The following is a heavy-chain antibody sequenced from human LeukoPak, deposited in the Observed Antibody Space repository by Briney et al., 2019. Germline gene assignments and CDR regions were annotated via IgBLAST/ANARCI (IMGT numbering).Heavy chain of an antibody. J-gene: IGHJ6*03. D-gene: IGHD2-8*02. CDR2: IYPGDSDT. CDR1: GYSFTSYW. CDR3: ARHVRVTPPYYYYYYYMDV. V-gene: IGHV5-51*01. Sequence: GESLKISCKGSGYSFTSYWIGWVRQMPGKGLEWMGIIYPGDSDTRYSPSFQGQVTISADKSISTAYLQWSSLKASDTAMYYCARHVRVTPPYYYYYYYMDVWGKGTTVTVSS.